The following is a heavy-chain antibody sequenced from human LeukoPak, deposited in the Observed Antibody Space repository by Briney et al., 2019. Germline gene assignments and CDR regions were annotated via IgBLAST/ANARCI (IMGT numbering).Heavy chain of an antibody. J-gene: IGHJ4*02. CDR3: ARGVVQWLAYFDY. CDR1: GFTFSSYG. V-gene: IGHV3-33*01. CDR2: IWYDGSNK. Sequence: PGRSLRLSCAASGFTFSSYGMHWVRQAPGKGLEWVAVIWYDGSNKYYADSVEGRFTISRDNSKNTLYLQMNSLRAEDTAVYYCARGVVQWLAYFDYWGQGTLVTVSS. D-gene: IGHD6-19*01.